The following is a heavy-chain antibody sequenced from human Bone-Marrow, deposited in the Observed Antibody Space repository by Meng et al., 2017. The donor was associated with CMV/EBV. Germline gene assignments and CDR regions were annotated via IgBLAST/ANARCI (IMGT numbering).Heavy chain of an antibody. V-gene: IGHV1-2*02. CDR2: INPNSGGT. Sequence: ASVKVSCKASGYTFTGYYMHWVRQAPGQGLEWMGWINPNSGGTNYAQKFQGRVTMTRDTSISTAYMELSRPRSDDTAVYYCARSYRPAAMNAFDIWGQGTMVTVSS. D-gene: IGHD2-2*01. CDR1: GYTFTGYY. J-gene: IGHJ3*02. CDR3: ARSYRPAAMNAFDI.